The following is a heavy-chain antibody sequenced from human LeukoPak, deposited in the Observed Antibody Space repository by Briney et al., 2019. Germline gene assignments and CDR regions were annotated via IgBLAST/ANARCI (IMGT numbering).Heavy chain of an antibody. J-gene: IGHJ4*02. D-gene: IGHD2-2*01. V-gene: IGHV4-39*01. Sequence: PSETLSLTCTVSGGSISSSSYYWGWIRQPPGKGLEWIRSIYYSGSTYYNPSLKSRVTTSVDPSKNQFSLKLSSVTAADTAVYYCARSPRGIVVVPAGGYYFDYWGQGTLVTVSS. CDR3: ARSPRGIVVVPAGGYYFDY. CDR2: IYYSGST. CDR1: GGSISSSSYY.